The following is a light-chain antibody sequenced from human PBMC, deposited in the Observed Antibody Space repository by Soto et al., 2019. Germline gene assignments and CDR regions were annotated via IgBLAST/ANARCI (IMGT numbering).Light chain of an antibody. CDR1: QSVSSSY. CDR3: QQYGSSPRNT. V-gene: IGKV3-20*01. CDR2: GAS. Sequence: EIVLTQSPGTLSLSPGERATLSCRASQSVSSSYLAWYQQKPGQAPRLLIYGASSRATGIPDRFSGSGSGTDFPLTISRLEPEDFAVYYCQQYGSSPRNTFGQGTKVDIK. J-gene: IGKJ2*01.